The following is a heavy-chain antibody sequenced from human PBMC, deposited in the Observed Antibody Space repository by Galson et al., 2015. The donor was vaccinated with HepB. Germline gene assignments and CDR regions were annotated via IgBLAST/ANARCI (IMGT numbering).Heavy chain of an antibody. CDR3: AREGFGESPTYTSDAFDI. V-gene: IGHV3-30*03. CDR1: GFTFSSYG. J-gene: IGHJ3*02. Sequence: SLRLSCAASGFTFSSYGMHWVRQAPDNGLEWMAFISFDGINKFYADSVKGRFTISRDNSKNTLYLEMNSLRPEDTAMYYCAREGFGESPTYTSDAFDIWGQGTMVTVSS. CDR2: ISFDGINK. D-gene: IGHD3-10*01.